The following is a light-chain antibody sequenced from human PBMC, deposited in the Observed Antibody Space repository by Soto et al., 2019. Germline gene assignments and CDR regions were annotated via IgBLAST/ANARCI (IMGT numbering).Light chain of an antibody. Sequence: QSVLTQSPSASASLGASVKLTCTLSSGHSSYAIAWHQQQPEKGPRYLMKLNSDGSHSKGDGIPDRFSGFSSGAERYLTVSSLQSEHEADYYCQTWGTGIVVFGGGTQLTVL. J-gene: IGLJ2*01. CDR2: LNSDGSH. V-gene: IGLV4-69*01. CDR3: QTWGTGIVV. CDR1: SGHSSYA.